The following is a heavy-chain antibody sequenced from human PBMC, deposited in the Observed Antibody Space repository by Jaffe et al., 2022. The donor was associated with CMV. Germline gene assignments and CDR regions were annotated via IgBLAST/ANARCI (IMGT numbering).Heavy chain of an antibody. CDR2: MNPNSGNT. CDR1: GYTFTSYD. Sequence: QVQLVQSGAEVKKPGASVKVSCKASGYTFTSYDINWVRQATGQGLEWMGWMNPNSGNTGYAQKFQGRVTMTRNTSISTAYMELSSLRSEDTAVYYCARGLHPAPHYDSSGYGVYRNKNWFDPWGQGTLVTVSS. V-gene: IGHV1-8*01. D-gene: IGHD3-22*01. J-gene: IGHJ5*02. CDR3: ARGLHPAPHYDSSGYGVYRNKNWFDP.